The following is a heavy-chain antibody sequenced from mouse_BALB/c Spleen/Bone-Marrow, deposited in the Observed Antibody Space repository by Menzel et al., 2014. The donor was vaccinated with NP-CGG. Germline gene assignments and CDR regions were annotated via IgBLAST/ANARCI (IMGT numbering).Heavy chain of an antibody. CDR3: TRAGHYYAMDY. J-gene: IGHJ4*01. Sequence: EVQPQQSGGGLVQPGGSLRLSCATSGITFTDYYMSWVRQPPGKALEWLGFIRNKPNGYTTEYSASVKDRLTISRDNSRSIHYLQMNTLRAEDSAYYYCTRAGHYYAMDYWGQGTSVTVSS. V-gene: IGHV7-3*02. CDR1: GITFTDYY. CDR2: IRNKPNGYTT.